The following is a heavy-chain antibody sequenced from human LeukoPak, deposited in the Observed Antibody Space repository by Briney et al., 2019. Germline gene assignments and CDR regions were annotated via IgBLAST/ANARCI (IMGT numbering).Heavy chain of an antibody. CDR2: IRYDGSNK. D-gene: IGHD3-22*01. Sequence: GGSLRLSCAASGFTFSSYGMHWVRQAPGKGLEWVAFIRYDGSNKYYADSVKGRFTISRDNSKNTLYLQMNSLRAEDTAVYYCAKSRTTSSASSDYWGQGTLVTVSS. V-gene: IGHV3-30*02. J-gene: IGHJ4*02. CDR1: GFTFSSYG. CDR3: AKSRTTSSASSDY.